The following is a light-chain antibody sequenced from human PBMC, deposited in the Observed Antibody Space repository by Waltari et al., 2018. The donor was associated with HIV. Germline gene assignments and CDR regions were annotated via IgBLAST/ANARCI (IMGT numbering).Light chain of an antibody. J-gene: IGLJ2*01. CDR1: RSDTGAGYD. Sequence: VLPPQPSSPWTPLRCVSIPCTRHRSDTGAGYDVHSHRQLPGTAHKRLLYGDNNRPSGVPDRFSGSKSGTSASLAITGLQAEDEANYYCQSYDSSLSGSVVFGGGTKLTVL. CDR3: QSYDSSLSGSVV. V-gene: IGLV1-40*01. CDR2: GDN.